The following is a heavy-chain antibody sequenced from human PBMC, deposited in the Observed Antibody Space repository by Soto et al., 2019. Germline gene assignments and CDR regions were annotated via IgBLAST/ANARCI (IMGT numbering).Heavy chain of an antibody. Sequence: PVGSLRLSCASSVFTFSDYYMNCIRHSPGKWLEWVSYISGSGTTISYVDSVKGRFTISRDNAKNSLYLQMNSLRAEDTAVYYCVRACWKQLDLTWGYWGQGTLVNVSS. CDR3: VRACWKQLDLTWGY. CDR2: ISGSGTTI. D-gene: IGHD7-27*01. J-gene: IGHJ4*02. CDR1: VFTFSDYY. V-gene: IGHV3-11*01.